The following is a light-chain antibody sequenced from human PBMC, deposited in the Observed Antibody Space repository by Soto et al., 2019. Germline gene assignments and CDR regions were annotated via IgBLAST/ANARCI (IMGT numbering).Light chain of an antibody. CDR1: SSNIGTGYD. Sequence: QTVVTQPPSVSGAPGQRVTISCTGSSSNIGTGYDVHWYQQLPGTAPKLLIYGNSNRPSGVPDRFSGSKSGTSASLAITGLQAVDEADYYCQSYDSNLSVVFGGGTKLTVL. CDR3: QSYDSNLSVV. J-gene: IGLJ2*01. CDR2: GNS. V-gene: IGLV1-40*01.